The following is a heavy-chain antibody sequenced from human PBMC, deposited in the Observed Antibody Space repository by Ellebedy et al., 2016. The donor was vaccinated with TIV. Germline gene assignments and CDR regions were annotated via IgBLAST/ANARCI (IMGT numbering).Heavy chain of an antibody. J-gene: IGHJ5*02. CDR1: GFTFSNYA. Sequence: GESLKISCAASGFTFSNYAMSWVRQASGKGLEWVSGFGLSGDTTYYADSVKGRFTVSRDNARNSLYLQMNSLRVEDTAVYYCARDGGARFDPWGQGTLVTVSS. V-gene: IGHV3-23*01. CDR2: FGLSGDTT. CDR3: ARDGGARFDP. D-gene: IGHD3-16*01.